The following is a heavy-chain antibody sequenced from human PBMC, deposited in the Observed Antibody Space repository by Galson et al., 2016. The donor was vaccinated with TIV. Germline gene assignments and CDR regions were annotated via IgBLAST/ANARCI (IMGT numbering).Heavy chain of an antibody. CDR3: SRGAYAGFLGSDASDI. J-gene: IGHJ3*02. D-gene: IGHD4-23*01. V-gene: IGHV3-15*01. Sequence: SLRLSCAASGLIFSNAWMTWVRQEPGKGLEWVGRIRSHFDGGTTDYAAPVKGRFIISRDDSKQTLYLQMTSLKNEDTGVYYCSRGAYAGFLGSDASDIWGQGTLVTVSS. CDR1: GLIFSNAW. CDR2: IRSHFDGGTT.